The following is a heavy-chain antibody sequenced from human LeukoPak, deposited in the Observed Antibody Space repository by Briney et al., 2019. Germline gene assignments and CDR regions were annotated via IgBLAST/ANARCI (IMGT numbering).Heavy chain of an antibody. Sequence: PGGSLRLSCAASGFTLSSYAMSWVRQAPGKGLEWVSAISGSGGSTYYADSVKGRFTISRDNSKNTLYLQMNSLRAEDTAVYYCAKTNRLTTVTTKVDYWGQGTLVTVSS. CDR3: AKTNRLTTVTTKVDY. CDR1: GFTLSSYA. CDR2: ISGSGGST. J-gene: IGHJ4*02. D-gene: IGHD4-17*01. V-gene: IGHV3-23*01.